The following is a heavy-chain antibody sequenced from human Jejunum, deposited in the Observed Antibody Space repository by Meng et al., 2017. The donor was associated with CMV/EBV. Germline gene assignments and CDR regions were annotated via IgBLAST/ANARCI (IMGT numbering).Heavy chain of an antibody. Sequence: TFNTYAMNWVRQAPGKGLEWVSGISGSGVNTYYADSVKGRFTISRDNSKNTLYLQMNSLRGEDTAVYYCVKDRLGSTAVPYFFDYWGQGTLVTVSS. CDR2: ISGSGVNT. CDR3: VKDRLGSTAVPYFFDY. CDR1: TFNTYA. J-gene: IGHJ4*02. V-gene: IGHV3-23*01. D-gene: IGHD2/OR15-2a*01.